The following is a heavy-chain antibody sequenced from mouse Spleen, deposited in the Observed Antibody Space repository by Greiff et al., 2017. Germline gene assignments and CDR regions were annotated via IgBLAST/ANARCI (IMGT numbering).Heavy chain of an antibody. CDR1: GYTFTDYE. CDR3: NRTPFAY. V-gene: IGHV1-15*01. CDR2: IDPETGGT. Sequence: VQLQQSGAELVRPGASVTLSCKASGYTFTDYEMHWVKLTPVHGLEWIGAIDPETGGTAYNQKFKGKAILTADKSSSTAYMELRSLTSEDSAVYYCNRTPFAYWGQGTLVTVSA. J-gene: IGHJ3*01.